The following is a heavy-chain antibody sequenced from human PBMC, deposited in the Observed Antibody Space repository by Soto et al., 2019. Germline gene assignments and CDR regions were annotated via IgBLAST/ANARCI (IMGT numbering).Heavy chain of an antibody. V-gene: IGHV4-61*01. D-gene: IGHD4-17*01. J-gene: IGHJ4*02. Sequence: QVQLQESGPGLLKPSETLSLTCSVSGGSVSNKTYYWSWIRQPPGMRLEWIGYVYYSGTTNYNPSHKSLVTTSVDLSKIQFSLRLSSVTTPDTALYYCARTTAVPNTLRSRYFFDYWGQVTLVTVSS. CDR1: GGSVSNKTYY. CDR2: VYYSGTT. CDR3: ARTTAVPNTLRSRYFFDY.